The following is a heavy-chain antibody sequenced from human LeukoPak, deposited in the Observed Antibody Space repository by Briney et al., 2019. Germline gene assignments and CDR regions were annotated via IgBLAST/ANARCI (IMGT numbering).Heavy chain of an antibody. Sequence: GASVKVSCKASGYTFTSYDINWVRQASGQGLEWMGWMNPNSGNTASAQKFQGRVTMTRNTSINTAYMELTGLRSEDTAMYFCARKGLLGSGKPWSDPWGQGTLVTVSS. D-gene: IGHD2-15*01. CDR2: MNPNSGNT. J-gene: IGHJ5*02. CDR3: ARKGLLGSGKPWSDP. CDR1: GYTFTSYD. V-gene: IGHV1-8*01.